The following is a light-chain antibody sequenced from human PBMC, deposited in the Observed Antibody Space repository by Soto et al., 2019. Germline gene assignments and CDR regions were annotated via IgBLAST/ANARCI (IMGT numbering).Light chain of an antibody. CDR3: TSYTTSSTLV. J-gene: IGLJ2*01. CDR2: DVN. V-gene: IGLV2-14*01. CDR1: SSDVGAYNY. Sequence: QSVLTQPASVSGSPGQSITISCTGTSSDVGAYNYVSWYQQRPGKAPKLMIYDVNKRPSGVSNRFSGSKSGNTASLTISGLPAEDEADFYCTSYTTSSTLVFGGGTKLTVL.